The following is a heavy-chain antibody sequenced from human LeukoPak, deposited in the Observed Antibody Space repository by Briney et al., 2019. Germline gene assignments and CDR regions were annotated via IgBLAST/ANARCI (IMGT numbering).Heavy chain of an antibody. V-gene: IGHV4-39*01. CDR3: ARSDSSRYGWLDP. J-gene: IGHJ5*02. CDR2: IFYVGDT. Sequence: NTSETLSLTCTVSGGFITSSSYYWAWIRQPPGKGLEWIGSIFYVGDTYYNPSLESRITISVDTSRNQFSLKLYSVTAADTAVYYCARSDSSRYGWLDPWGRGTLVTVSS. D-gene: IGHD3-22*01. CDR1: GGFITSSSYY.